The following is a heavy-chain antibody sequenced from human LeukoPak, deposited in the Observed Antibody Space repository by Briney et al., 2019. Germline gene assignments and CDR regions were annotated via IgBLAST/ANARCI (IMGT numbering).Heavy chain of an antibody. Sequence: EASVRVSCKASGYTFTGYYMHWVRQAPGQGLEWMGWINPNSGGTNYAQKFQGRVTMTRDTSISTAYMELSRLRSDDTAVYYCARGSSGWAVTRYWGQGTLVTVSS. J-gene: IGHJ4*02. V-gene: IGHV1-2*02. D-gene: IGHD6-19*01. CDR2: INPNSGGT. CDR3: ARGSSGWAVTRY. CDR1: GYTFTGYY.